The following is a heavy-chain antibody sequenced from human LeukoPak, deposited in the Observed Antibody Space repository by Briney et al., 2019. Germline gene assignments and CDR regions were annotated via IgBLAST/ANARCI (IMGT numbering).Heavy chain of an antibody. Sequence: ASVKVSCKASGYTFTGYYMHWVRQAPGQGLEWMGWINPNSGGTNYAQKFQGWVTMTRDTSISTAYMELSRLRSDDTAVYYCARVRCSSTRCYHDAFDIWGQGTMVTVSS. CDR2: INPNSGGT. D-gene: IGHD2-2*01. CDR3: ARVRCSSTRCYHDAFDI. V-gene: IGHV1-2*04. J-gene: IGHJ3*02. CDR1: GYTFTGYY.